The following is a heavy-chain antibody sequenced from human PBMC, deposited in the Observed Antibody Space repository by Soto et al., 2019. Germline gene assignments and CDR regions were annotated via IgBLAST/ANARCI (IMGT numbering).Heavy chain of an antibody. CDR3: ARDSYGSGSPRWFDP. CDR1: GGSISSSNW. CDR2: IYHSGST. Sequence: QVQLQESGPGLVKPSGTLSLTCAVSGGSISSSNWWSWVRQPPGKGLEWIGEIYHSGSTNYNPSLKIRVTISVDKSKNQFSLKLSSVTAADTAVYYCARDSYGSGSPRWFDPWGQGTLVTVSS. D-gene: IGHD3-10*01. J-gene: IGHJ5*02. V-gene: IGHV4-4*02.